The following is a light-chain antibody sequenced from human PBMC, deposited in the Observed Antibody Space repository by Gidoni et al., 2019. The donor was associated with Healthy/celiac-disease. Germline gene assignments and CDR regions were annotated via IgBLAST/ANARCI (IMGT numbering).Light chain of an antibody. CDR2: AAS. Sequence: DIQMTPSPSSLSVSAGDRVTITCRASQSISSYLNWYQQKPGKAPKLLIYAASSLPSGIPSRFSGSGSGTDFTLTISSLQPEDFATYYCQQRYSTPRTFGQGTKVEIK. J-gene: IGKJ1*01. V-gene: IGKV1-39*01. CDR1: QSISSY. CDR3: QQRYSTPRT.